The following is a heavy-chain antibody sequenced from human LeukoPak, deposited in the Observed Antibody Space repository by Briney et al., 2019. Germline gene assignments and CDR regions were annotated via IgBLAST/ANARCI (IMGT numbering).Heavy chain of an antibody. D-gene: IGHD5-18*01. CDR1: CGSISSYY. Sequence: SETLSLTCTVSCGSISSYYWSWIRQPPGKGLESIGYIYYSGSTNYNPSLKSRVTISVDTSKNQFSLKLSSVTAADTAVYYCARESVDTAMVYFDYWGQGTLVTVSS. CDR2: IYYSGST. CDR3: ARESVDTAMVYFDY. V-gene: IGHV4-59*01. J-gene: IGHJ4*02.